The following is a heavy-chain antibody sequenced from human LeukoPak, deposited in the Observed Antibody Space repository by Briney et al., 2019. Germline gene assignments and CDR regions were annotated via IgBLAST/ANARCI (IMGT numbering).Heavy chain of an antibody. J-gene: IGHJ4*02. D-gene: IGHD2-2*01. Sequence: SETLSLTCAVYGGSFSGYYWSWIRQPPGKGLEWIGEINHSGSTNHNPSLKSRVTISVDTSKNQFSLKLSSVTAADTAVYYCARGRGYCSSTSCPRSFDYWGQGTLVTVSS. CDR3: ARGRGYCSSTSCPRSFDY. CDR1: GGSFSGYY. V-gene: IGHV4-34*01. CDR2: INHSGST.